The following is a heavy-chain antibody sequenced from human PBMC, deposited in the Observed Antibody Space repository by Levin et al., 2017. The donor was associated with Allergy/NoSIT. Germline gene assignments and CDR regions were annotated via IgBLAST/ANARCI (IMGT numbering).Heavy chain of an antibody. J-gene: IGHJ4*02. CDR3: ARDPSTTYSRYLYY. CDR1: GYAFSTFG. CDR2: INAYNGNT. Sequence: ASVKVSCRTSGYAFSTFGFTWVRQAPGQGLEWVGWINAYNGNTVYGKKFQGRVTLTTDTSTSTAYMDLRSLRSDDTAVYYCARDPSTTYSRYLYYWGKGSLVTVSS. D-gene: IGHD2-21*01. V-gene: IGHV1-18*01.